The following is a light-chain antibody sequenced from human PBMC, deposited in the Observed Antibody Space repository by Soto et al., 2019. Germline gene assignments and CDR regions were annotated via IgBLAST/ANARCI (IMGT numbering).Light chain of an antibody. CDR3: QQYYSTPLA. J-gene: IGKJ4*01. V-gene: IGKV4-1*01. CDR2: WAS. CDR1: QSVLYRSNSKNY. Sequence: DIVMTQSPDSLAVSLGDRSTINCKSSQSVLYRSNSKNYLAWYQQKPGQPPRLLIYWASTRESGVPDRFSGSGSGTDFTLTISSLQAEDVAVYYCQQYYSTPLAFGGGTKVDNK.